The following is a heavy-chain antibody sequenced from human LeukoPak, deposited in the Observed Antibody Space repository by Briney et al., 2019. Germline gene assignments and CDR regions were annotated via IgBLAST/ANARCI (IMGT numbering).Heavy chain of an antibody. J-gene: IGHJ4*02. CDR2: ISSSSSYI. Sequence: PGGSLRLSCAASGFTFSSYSMNWVRQAPGKGLEWVSSISSSSSYIYYADSVKGRFTISRDNAKNSLYLQMNSLRAEDTAVYYYARDRGITGTTSLDYWGQGTLVTVSS. D-gene: IGHD1-20*01. CDR3: ARDRGITGTTSLDY. CDR1: GFTFSSYS. V-gene: IGHV3-21*01.